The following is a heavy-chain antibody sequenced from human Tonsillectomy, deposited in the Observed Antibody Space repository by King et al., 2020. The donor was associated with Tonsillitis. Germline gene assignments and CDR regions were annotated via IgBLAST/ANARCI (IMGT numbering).Heavy chain of an antibody. Sequence: VQLVESGGGLVKPGGSLRLSCAASGFTFINAWMSWVRQAPGKGLEWVGRFKSKTDGGTIDYAAPVKGRFTISRDDSKNTLYLQMNSLKTEDTAVYYCTTVYSVPDYWGQGTLVTVSS. CDR3: TTVYSVPDY. CDR1: GFTFINAW. J-gene: IGHJ4*02. V-gene: IGHV3-15*01. CDR2: FKSKTDGGTI. D-gene: IGHD2-8*01.